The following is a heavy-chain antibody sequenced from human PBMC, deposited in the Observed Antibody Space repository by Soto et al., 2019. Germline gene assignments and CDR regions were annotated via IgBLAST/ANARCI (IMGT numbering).Heavy chain of an antibody. CDR2: IYHSGST. V-gene: IGHV4-4*02. J-gene: IGHJ4*02. CDR3: ARRPVVPAAIDY. Sequence: SETLSLTCAVSSGSISSSNWWSWVRQPPGKGLEWIGEIYHSGSTNYNPSLKSRVTISVDKSKNQFSLKLSSVTAADTAVYYCARRPVVPAAIDYWGQGTLVTVSS. D-gene: IGHD2-2*01. CDR1: SGSISSSNW.